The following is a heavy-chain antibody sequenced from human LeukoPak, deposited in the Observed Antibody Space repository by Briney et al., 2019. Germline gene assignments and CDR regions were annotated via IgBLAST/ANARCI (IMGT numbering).Heavy chain of an antibody. J-gene: IGHJ4*02. V-gene: IGHV4-4*02. Sequence: SGTLSLTCAVSGGSISSRNWWSWVRQPPGKGLEWIGSIYYSGSTYYNPSLKSRVTISVDTSKNQFSLKLSSVTAADTAVYYCARGKSSSSGDYWGQGTLVTVSS. CDR1: GGSISSRNW. CDR2: IYYSGST. CDR3: ARGKSSSSGDY. D-gene: IGHD6-6*01.